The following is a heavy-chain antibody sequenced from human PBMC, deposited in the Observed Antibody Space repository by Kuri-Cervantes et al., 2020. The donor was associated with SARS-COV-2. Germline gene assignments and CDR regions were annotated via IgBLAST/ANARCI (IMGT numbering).Heavy chain of an antibody. Sequence: GESLKISCAASGFTFSSYWMHWVRQAPGKGLVWASRINSDGSSTSYADSVKGRFTISRDNAKNSLYLQMNSLRAEDTAVYYCASFGSGWYDDAFDIWGQGTMVTVSS. CDR3: ASFGSGWYDDAFDI. V-gene: IGHV3-74*01. CDR2: INSDGSST. CDR1: GFTFSSYW. J-gene: IGHJ3*02. D-gene: IGHD6-19*01.